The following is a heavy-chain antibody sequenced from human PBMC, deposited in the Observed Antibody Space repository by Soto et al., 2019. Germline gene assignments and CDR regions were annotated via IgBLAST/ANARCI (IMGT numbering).Heavy chain of an antibody. Sequence: PGGSLRLSCAASGFTFSSYSISWVRQAPWKGLEWVSAISGSSIYTFHTDSVKGRFTISRDNAKNSLYLEMKFLRVEDTAEYYWERDTGPAGVSASWPGYGMDVCGQWTTVTVSS. J-gene: IGHJ6*02. D-gene: IGHD2-2*01. CDR3: ERDTGPAGVSASWPGYGMDV. CDR2: ISGSSIYT. CDR1: GFTFSSYS. V-gene: IGHV3-21*01.